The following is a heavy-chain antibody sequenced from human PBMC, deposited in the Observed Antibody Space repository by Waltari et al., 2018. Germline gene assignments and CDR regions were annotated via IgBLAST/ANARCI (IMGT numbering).Heavy chain of an antibody. Sequence: QLQLQESGPGLVKPSETLSLPCTVSGGSISSSSYYWGWIRPPPGTGLEWIGSIYYSGSTYYNPSLKSRVTISVDTSKNQFSLKLSSVTAADTAVYYCAAQPFDCGGDCYAPWFDPWGQGTLVTVSS. V-gene: IGHV4-39*07. CDR2: IYYSGST. CDR3: AAQPFDCGGDCYAPWFDP. J-gene: IGHJ5*02. D-gene: IGHD2-21*01. CDR1: GGSISSSSYY.